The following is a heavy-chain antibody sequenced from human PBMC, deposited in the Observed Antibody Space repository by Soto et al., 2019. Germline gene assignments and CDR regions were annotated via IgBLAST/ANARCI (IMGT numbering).Heavy chain of an antibody. Sequence: EVQLLESGGGLVQPGGSLRLSCAASGFTFSSFAMTWVRQAPGKGLEWVSSLTGSGDSTYYADSVKGRFTISRDNSKNTLYLQMNSLRPDDTALYYCAKGTAVTTGDMAYWGQGTLVTVSS. CDR1: GFTFSSFA. V-gene: IGHV3-23*01. CDR3: AKGTAVTTGDMAY. J-gene: IGHJ4*02. CDR2: LTGSGDST. D-gene: IGHD4-17*01.